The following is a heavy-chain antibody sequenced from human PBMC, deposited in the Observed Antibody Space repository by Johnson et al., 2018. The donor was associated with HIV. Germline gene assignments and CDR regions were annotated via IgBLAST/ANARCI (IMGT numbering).Heavy chain of an antibody. D-gene: IGHD3-22*01. V-gene: IGHV3-30*03. CDR1: GFTFSHYA. Sequence: QVQLVESGGGVVQPGRSLRLSCAASGFTFSHYAMHWVRQAPGKGLEWVAVISYDGSNQYYTDSVKGRFTVSRDNSKNTLYLQMSSLRAEDTAVYYCARSNSISMIVLVTGGAFDIWGQGTMVTVSS. CDR3: ARSNSISMIVLVTGGAFDI. CDR2: ISYDGSNQ. J-gene: IGHJ3*02.